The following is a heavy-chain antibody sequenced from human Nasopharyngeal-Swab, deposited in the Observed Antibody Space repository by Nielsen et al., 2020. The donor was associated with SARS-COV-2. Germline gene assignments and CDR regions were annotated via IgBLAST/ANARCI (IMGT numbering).Heavy chain of an antibody. CDR3: ARRVVGSTNYFDY. Sequence: ASAKVSCKASGYTFTTYAIHWVRQAPGQRPEWMGWIIPGNGNTKYSQNFQGRVTITRDTSATTVYMELSGLTSEDTAVYYCARRVVGSTNYFDYWGQGTLVTVSS. CDR2: IIPGNGNT. V-gene: IGHV1-3*01. D-gene: IGHD1-7*01. J-gene: IGHJ4*02. CDR1: GYTFTTYA.